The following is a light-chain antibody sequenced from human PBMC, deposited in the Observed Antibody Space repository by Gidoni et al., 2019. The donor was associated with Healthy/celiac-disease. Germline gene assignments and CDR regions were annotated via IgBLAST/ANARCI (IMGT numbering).Light chain of an antibody. J-gene: IGKJ1*01. CDR2: DAS. V-gene: IGKV1-5*01. CDR3: QQYNSYWT. CDR1: QSISSW. Sequence: DIQMTQSPSTLSASVGDRVTITYRASQSISSWLACYQQKPGKAPKLLIYDASSLESGVPSRFSVSGSGTEFTLPISSLQPYDFATYYGQQYNSYWTCGQGTKVEIK.